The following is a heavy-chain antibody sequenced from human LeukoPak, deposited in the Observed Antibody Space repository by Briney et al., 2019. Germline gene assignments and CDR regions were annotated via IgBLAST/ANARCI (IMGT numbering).Heavy chain of an antibody. D-gene: IGHD3-10*01. CDR1: GGSISSGGYY. CDR2: IYYSGST. Sequence: SETLSLTCTVSGGSISSGGYYWSWIRQHPGTGLEWIGYIYYSGSTYYNPSLKSRVTISVDTSKNQFSLKLSSVTAADTAVYYCARVRLITMVRGEKGYYYYGMDVWGQGTTVTVSS. CDR3: ARVRLITMVRGEKGYYYYGMDV. V-gene: IGHV4-31*03. J-gene: IGHJ6*02.